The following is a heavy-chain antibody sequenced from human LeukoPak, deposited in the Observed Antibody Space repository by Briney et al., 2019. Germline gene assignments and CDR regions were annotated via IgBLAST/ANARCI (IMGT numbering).Heavy chain of an antibody. Sequence: GGSLRLSCAVSGFTFRSFGMHWVRQAPGKGLEWVTFIRFDGTNKYYIDSVKGRFTVSRDNSKNTLYLQMNSLRAEDTAVYYCARAVPDTAMAPDDYWGQGTLVTVSS. CDR3: ARAVPDTAMAPDDY. V-gene: IGHV3-30*02. D-gene: IGHD5-18*01. CDR1: GFTFRSFG. J-gene: IGHJ4*02. CDR2: IRFDGTNK.